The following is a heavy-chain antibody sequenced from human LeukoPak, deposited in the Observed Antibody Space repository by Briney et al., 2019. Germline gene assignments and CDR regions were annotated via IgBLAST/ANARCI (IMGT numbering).Heavy chain of an antibody. Sequence: GGSLRLSRAASGFTLSSYSMNWVHHAPGEGLEWVSYISSSSSTIYYAASVKGRFTISRENSKNTLYPQMRSLRAEDTAVYYCAKGQWLAYSVDSWGQGILVTVSS. J-gene: IGHJ4*02. CDR3: AKGQWLAYSVDS. CDR2: ISSSSSTI. V-gene: IGHV3-48*04. D-gene: IGHD6-19*01. CDR1: GFTLSSYS.